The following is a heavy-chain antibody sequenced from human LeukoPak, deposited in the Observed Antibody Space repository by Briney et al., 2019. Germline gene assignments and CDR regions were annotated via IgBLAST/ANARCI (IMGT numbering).Heavy chain of an antibody. CDR1: GYTFTNHS. CDR2: ISTNTGNP. D-gene: IGHD3-10*01. J-gene: IGHJ6*03. Sequence: ASVKVSCKASGYTFTNHSINWVRQAPGQGLEYMGWISTNTGNPTYAQAFTGRIVFSLDTSVSTAYLQIRSLKAEDTAVYFCARRSMVQHMDVWGKGTTVTVSS. V-gene: IGHV7-4-1*02. CDR3: ARRSMVQHMDV.